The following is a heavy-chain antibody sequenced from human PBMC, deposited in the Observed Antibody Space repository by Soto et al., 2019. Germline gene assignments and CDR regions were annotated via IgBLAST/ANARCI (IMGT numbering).Heavy chain of an antibody. CDR2: ITPMFGTT. Sequence: QVQLVQSGAEVKKPGASGKVSCKASAGTFVNYAITWVRQAPGQGLELMGTITPMFGTTYNAQKVNVRVTSPADEPTSTAFMELRGLRSQDTAVYYCARVALSGILLGGVDSWGQGTLVTVSS. CDR3: ARVALSGILLGGVDS. CDR1: AGTFVNYA. J-gene: IGHJ4*02. D-gene: IGHD1-20*01. V-gene: IGHV1-69*18.